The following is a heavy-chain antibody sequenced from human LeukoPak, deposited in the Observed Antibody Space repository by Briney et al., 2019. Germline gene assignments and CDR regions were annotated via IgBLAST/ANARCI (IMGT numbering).Heavy chain of an antibody. CDR2: ISWNSADI. D-gene: IGHD3-22*01. CDR1: GLTFDEYG. V-gene: IGHV3-9*01. J-gene: IGHJ4*02. Sequence: GGSLRLSCVGSGLTFDEYGMHWVRQVPGKGLEWVSGISWNSADIGYADSVKGRFTISRDNSKNTLYLQMNSLRAEDTAVYYCAKAEDSSGYSACVWWGQGTLVTVSS. CDR3: AKAEDSSGYSACVW.